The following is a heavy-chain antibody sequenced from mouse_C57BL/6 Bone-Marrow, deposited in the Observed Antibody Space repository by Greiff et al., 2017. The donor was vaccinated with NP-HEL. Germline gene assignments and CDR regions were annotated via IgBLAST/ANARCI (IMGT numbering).Heavy chain of an antibody. Sequence: QVQLKQPGAELVRPGSSVKLSCKASGYTFTSYWMHWVKQRPIQGLEWIGNIDPSDSETHYNQKFKDKATLTVDKSSSTAYMQLSSLTSEDSAVYYWARDYYGSSYWYFDVWGTGTTVTVSS. D-gene: IGHD1-1*01. CDR1: GYTFTSYW. J-gene: IGHJ1*03. CDR3: ARDYYGSSYWYFDV. V-gene: IGHV1-52*01. CDR2: IDPSDSET.